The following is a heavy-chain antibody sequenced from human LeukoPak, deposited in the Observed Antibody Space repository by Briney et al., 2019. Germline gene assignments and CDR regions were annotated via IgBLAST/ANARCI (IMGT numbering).Heavy chain of an antibody. J-gene: IGHJ5*02. CDR1: GFTFSSYA. CDR3: ARGDWPGFDP. CDR2: ISYDGSNK. Sequence: GGSLRLSCAASGFTFSSYAMHWVRQAPGKGLEWVAVISYDGSNKYYADSVKGRFTISRDNAKNSLYLQMNSLRAEDTAVYYCARGDWPGFDPWGQGTLVTVSS. V-gene: IGHV3-30-3*01. D-gene: IGHD3/OR15-3a*01.